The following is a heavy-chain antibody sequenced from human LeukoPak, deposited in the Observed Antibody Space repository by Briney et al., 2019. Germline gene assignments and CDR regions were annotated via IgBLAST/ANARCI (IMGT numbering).Heavy chain of an antibody. CDR2: ISYDGSNQ. J-gene: IGHJ4*02. CDR3: ARNRGATGYYWVDY. V-gene: IGHV3-30-3*01. D-gene: IGHD3-22*01. CDR1: GFTFSSYA. Sequence: QPGGSLRLSCAASGFTFSSYAMHWVRQAPGKGLEWVAVISYDGSNQYYADSVKGQFTISRDNSKNTFYLEMNSLRDEDTAVYYCARNRGATGYYWVDYWGQGTLVTVSS.